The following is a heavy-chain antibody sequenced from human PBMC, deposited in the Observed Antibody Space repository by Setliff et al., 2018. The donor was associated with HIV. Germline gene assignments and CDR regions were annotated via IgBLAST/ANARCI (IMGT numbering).Heavy chain of an antibody. CDR3: ADSPPAPYSYGYHNGM. CDR2: NSGYGEET. CDR1: GFTFRTYA. D-gene: IGHD5-18*01. V-gene: IGHV3-23*01. Sequence: GESPKISCVGSGFTFRTYAMGWVRQAPGKGLEWVSSNSGYGEETYYADSVKGRFSISRDNSKNTLYLQMNRLRAEDTAVYYCADSPPAPYSYGYHNGMWGRGTLVTVSS. J-gene: IGHJ2*01.